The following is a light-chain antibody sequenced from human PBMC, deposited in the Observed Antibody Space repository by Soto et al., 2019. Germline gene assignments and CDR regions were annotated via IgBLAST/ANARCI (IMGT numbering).Light chain of an antibody. Sequence: ALTQPASVSGSPGQSITISCTGTSSDVGGYNFVSWYQEHPGKAPKFIIYDVRNRPSGISNRFSGSRSGNTASLTISGLQAEDEADYYCSSYTSSSTVIFGGGTKLTVL. CDR2: DVR. V-gene: IGLV2-14*03. CDR3: SSYTSSSTVI. CDR1: SSDVGGYNF. J-gene: IGLJ2*01.